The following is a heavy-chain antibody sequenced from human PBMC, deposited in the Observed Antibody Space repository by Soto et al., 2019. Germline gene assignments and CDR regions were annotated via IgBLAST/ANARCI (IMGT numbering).Heavy chain of an antibody. Sequence: EVQLVESGGGLFQPGGSLRLSCAASGFTFSTYWMHWVRQGPGKGLEWVSRINGDGSFTTYAGSVKGRFTISRDNARNNLYLQMNSLRAEDTAVYFCARVATVSYNWFDPWGQGTLVTVSS. V-gene: IGHV3-74*01. CDR3: ARVATVSYNWFDP. CDR2: INGDGSFT. CDR1: GFTFSTYW. J-gene: IGHJ5*02. D-gene: IGHD1-1*01.